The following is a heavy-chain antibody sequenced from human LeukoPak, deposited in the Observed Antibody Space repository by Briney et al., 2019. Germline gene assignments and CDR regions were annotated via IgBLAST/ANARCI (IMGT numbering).Heavy chain of an antibody. CDR2: IHYSGTI. CDR1: GASISAYY. V-gene: IGHV4-59*01. J-gene: IGHJ6*02. CDR3: ARGHKGLEV. Sequence: SETLSLTCSVSGASISAYYWSWIRQPPGKGLEWIGYIHYSGTINYNPSLMSRVTISVDSSRNQFSLRLSSVTAADTAVYFCARGHKGLEVWGQGATVTVSS.